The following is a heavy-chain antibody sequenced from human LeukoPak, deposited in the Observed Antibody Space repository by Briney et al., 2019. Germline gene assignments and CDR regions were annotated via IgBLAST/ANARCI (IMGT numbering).Heavy chain of an antibody. CDR1: GDSISDGGYY. CDR2: IYQTGPP. D-gene: IGHD6-25*01. CDR3: ARDRRGSAWTNRLDP. Sequence: KTSETLSLICTVSGDSISDGGYYWTWIRQQPAKGLEWIGYIYQTGPPYYNPSLRSRLMISMDTSKNRFSLRLSSVTAADTAVYYCARDRRGSAWTNRLDPWGQGTLVTVSP. J-gene: IGHJ5*02. V-gene: IGHV4-31*03.